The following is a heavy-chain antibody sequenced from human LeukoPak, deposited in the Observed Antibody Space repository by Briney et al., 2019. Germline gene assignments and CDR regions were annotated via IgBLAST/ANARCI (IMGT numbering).Heavy chain of an antibody. Sequence: PGGSLRLSCAASGFTVSSNYMSWVRQAPGKGLEWVSVIYSGGSTYYADSVKGRFTISRDNSKNTLYLQMNSLRAEDTAVYYCARDARITMVRGVTLYYYYMDVWGKGTTVTISS. CDR2: IYSGGST. V-gene: IGHV3-66*01. J-gene: IGHJ6*03. CDR3: ARDARITMVRGVTLYYYYMDV. CDR1: GFTVSSNY. D-gene: IGHD3-10*01.